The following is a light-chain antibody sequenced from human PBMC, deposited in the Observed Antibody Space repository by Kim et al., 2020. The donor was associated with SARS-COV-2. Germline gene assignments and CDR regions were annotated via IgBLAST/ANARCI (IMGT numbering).Light chain of an antibody. V-gene: IGKV3-15*01. CDR2: GAT. Sequence: SPGERAILSCRASQRVGSNVAWCQQNPGQAPRLLIYGATARATGIPARFSGSGSGTDFTLTISGLQSEDFAVYYCQHYNNRPPWTFGQGTKVDIK. CDR3: QHYNNRPPWT. CDR1: QRVGSN. J-gene: IGKJ1*01.